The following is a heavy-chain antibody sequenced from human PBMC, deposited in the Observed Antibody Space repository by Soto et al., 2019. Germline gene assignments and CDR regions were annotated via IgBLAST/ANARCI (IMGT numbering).Heavy chain of an antibody. V-gene: IGHV3-23*01. J-gene: IGHJ4*02. CDR2: ITGSGGST. D-gene: IGHD3-10*01. CDR1: GFTFSSYA. CDR3: AKDLVRGIIDS. Sequence: ETLSLSCAASGFTFSSYAMSWVRQAPGTGLEWVSEITGSGGSTYYADSVQGRFSMSRDNSRNMLFLQMNNVRAEDTAIYYCAKDLVRGIIDSWGPGILVTVSS.